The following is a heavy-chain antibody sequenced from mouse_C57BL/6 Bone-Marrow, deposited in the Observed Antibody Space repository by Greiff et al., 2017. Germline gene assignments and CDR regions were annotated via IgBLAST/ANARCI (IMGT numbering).Heavy chain of an antibody. D-gene: IGHD1-1*02. Sequence: QVQLQQSGAELVMPGASVKLSCKASGYTFTSYWMHWVKQRPGQGLEWIGEIDPSDSYTNYNQKFKGKSTLTVDKSSSTAYMQLSSLTSEDSAVYYCAVGFDYWGQGTTLTVSS. CDR2: IDPSDSYT. CDR1: GYTFTSYW. J-gene: IGHJ2*01. CDR3: AVGFDY. V-gene: IGHV1-69*01.